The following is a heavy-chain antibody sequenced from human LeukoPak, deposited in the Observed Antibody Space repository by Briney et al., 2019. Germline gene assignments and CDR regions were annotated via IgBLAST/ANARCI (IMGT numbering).Heavy chain of an antibody. D-gene: IGHD1-26*01. CDR3: ARAGSGSHPGGY. CDR1: GFTFSSYS. CDR2: ISSSSSYI. Sequence: PGGSLRLSCAASGFTFSSYSMNWVRQAPGKGLEWVSSISSSSSYIYYADSVKGRFTISRDNAKNSLYLQMNSLRAEDTAVYYCARAGSGSHPGGYWGQGTLVTVSS. J-gene: IGHJ4*02. V-gene: IGHV3-21*01.